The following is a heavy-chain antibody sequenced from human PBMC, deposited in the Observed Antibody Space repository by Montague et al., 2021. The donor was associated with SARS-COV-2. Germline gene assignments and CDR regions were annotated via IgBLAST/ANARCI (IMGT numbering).Heavy chain of an antibody. CDR1: GDSITNTRYF. D-gene: IGHD1-7*01. Sequence: SETLSLTCNVSGDSITNTRYFWVWLRQPPGKALEWIGSIYHNGNTYYNLSIERLALLSIDTSKTQFSLRSSSVIESDTAVYYCAVELNYFFDYWGQGFLVSVSS. J-gene: IGHJ4*02. CDR3: AVELNYFFDY. V-gene: IGHV4-39*01. CDR2: IYHNGNT.